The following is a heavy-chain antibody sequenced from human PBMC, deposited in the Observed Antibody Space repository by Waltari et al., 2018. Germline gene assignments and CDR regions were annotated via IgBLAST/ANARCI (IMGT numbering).Heavy chain of an antibody. Sequence: QVQLVPSGAEVKKPGSSVTVTCKASGGTFSSYTITWVRQDPGQVLEWMGRIIPILGIANYAQKFQGRVTITADKSTSTAYMELSSLRSEDTAVYYCARAGDCSGGSCYWDYWGQGTLVTVSS. J-gene: IGHJ4*02. V-gene: IGHV1-69*04. CDR2: IIPILGIA. D-gene: IGHD2-15*01. CDR1: GGTFSSYT. CDR3: ARAGDCSGGSCYWDY.